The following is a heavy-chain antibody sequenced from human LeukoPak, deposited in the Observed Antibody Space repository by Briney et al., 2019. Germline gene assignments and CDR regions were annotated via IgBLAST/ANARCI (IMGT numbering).Heavy chain of an antibody. Sequence: SETLSLTCTVSGGSISSYYWSWIRQPAGKGLEWIGRIYTSGSTNYNPSLKSRVTISVDTSKNQFSLKLSSVTAADTAVYYCARGRGGSGSYRVPGELDYWGQGTLVTVSS. V-gene: IGHV4-4*07. CDR1: GGSISSYY. D-gene: IGHD1-26*01. J-gene: IGHJ4*02. CDR3: ARGRGGSGSYRVPGELDY. CDR2: IYTSGST.